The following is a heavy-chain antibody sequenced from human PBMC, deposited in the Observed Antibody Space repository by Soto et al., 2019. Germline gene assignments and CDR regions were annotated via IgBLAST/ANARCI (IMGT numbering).Heavy chain of an antibody. V-gene: IGHV3-23*01. D-gene: IGHD3-22*01. CDR3: SKGGGSKDYYDYCGFYLYYYYAMDV. CDR1: GFTFSSYA. Sequence: EVQLLESGGGLVQPGGSLRLSCAASGFTFSSYAMTWVRQAPGKGLEWVSALSGSGVSTYYADSVKGRFTISRDNSKNTLYLQMNRLGARGTAVYYCSKGGGSKDYYDYCGFYLYYYYAMDVWGQGTTVTVSS. CDR2: LSGSGVST. J-gene: IGHJ6*02.